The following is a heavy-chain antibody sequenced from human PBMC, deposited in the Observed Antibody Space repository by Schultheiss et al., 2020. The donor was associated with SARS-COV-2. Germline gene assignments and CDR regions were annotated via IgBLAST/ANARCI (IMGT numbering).Heavy chain of an antibody. J-gene: IGHJ6*03. CDR3: AKVPSPFVDYYYMDV. CDR1: GFTFSSYW. CDR2: INSDGSST. V-gene: IGHV3-74*01. D-gene: IGHD2-15*01. Sequence: GGSLRLSCAASGFTFSSYWMHWVRQAPGKGLVWVSRINSDGSSTSYADSVKGRFTISRYNAKNTLYLQMNSLRADDTAVYYCAKVPSPFVDYYYMDVWGKGTTVTVSS.